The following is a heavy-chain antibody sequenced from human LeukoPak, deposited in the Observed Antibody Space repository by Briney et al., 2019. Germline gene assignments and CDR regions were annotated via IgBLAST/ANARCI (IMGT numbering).Heavy chain of an antibody. CDR3: ARTAARRFDY. Sequence: GGSLRLSCATSRFIFSNYAMSWVRQAPGKGLEWVSAISASGGRTYYADSVKGRFTISRDNSKDTLYMQMNSLRAEDTAVYYCARTAARRFDYWGQGTLVTVSS. D-gene: IGHD6-6*01. V-gene: IGHV3-23*01. CDR1: RFIFSNYA. CDR2: ISASGGRT. J-gene: IGHJ4*02.